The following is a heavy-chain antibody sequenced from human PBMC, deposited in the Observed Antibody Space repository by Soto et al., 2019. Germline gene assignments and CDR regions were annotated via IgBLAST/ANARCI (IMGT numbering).Heavy chain of an antibody. D-gene: IGHD2-15*01. CDR3: ARGYCCGGSCYLARLFDY. J-gene: IGHJ4*02. V-gene: IGHV4-34*01. CDR1: GGSFSGYY. CDR2: INHSGST. Sequence: QVQLQQWGAGLLKPSETLSLTCAVYGGSFSGYYWSWIRQPPGKGLEWIGEINHSGSTNYNPSLKSRVTISVDTSKNQFSLKLSSVTAADTAVYYCARGYCCGGSCYLARLFDYWGQGTLVTVSS.